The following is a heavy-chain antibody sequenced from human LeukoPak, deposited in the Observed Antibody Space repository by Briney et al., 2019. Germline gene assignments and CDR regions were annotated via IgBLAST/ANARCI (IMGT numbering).Heavy chain of an antibody. V-gene: IGHV3-23*01. CDR1: GFTFSSYG. J-gene: IGHJ4*02. CDR3: ARLRCDVGDCYSAGQNF. D-gene: IGHD2-21*02. Sequence: GGSLRLSCAATGFTFSSYGMSWVRQAPGKGLEWVSAISSSGGNTYYADSVKGRFIISRDNARNTLYLQMNSLRAEDTAVYFCARLRCDVGDCYSAGQNFWGQGTLVTVSS. CDR2: ISSSGGNT.